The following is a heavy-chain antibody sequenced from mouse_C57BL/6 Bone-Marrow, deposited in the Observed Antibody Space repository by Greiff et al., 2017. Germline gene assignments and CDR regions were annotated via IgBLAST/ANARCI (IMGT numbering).Heavy chain of an antibody. D-gene: IGHD2-4*01. CDR1: GYTFTSYW. J-gene: IGHJ3*01. CDR2: INPSNGGT. Sequence: QVQLQQPGTELVKPGASVKLSCKASGYTFTSYWMHWVKQRPGQGLEWIGNINPSNGGTNYNEKFKSKATLTVDKSSSTAYMQLSSLTSEDSAVYYCARGPRISYDYEAWFAYWGQGTLVTVSA. CDR3: ARGPRISYDYEAWFAY. V-gene: IGHV1-53*01.